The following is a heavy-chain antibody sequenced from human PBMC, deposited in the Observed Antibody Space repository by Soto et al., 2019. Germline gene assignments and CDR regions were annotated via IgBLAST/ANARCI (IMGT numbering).Heavy chain of an antibody. CDR1: GYTFTSKS. Sequence: QAQLVQYGAEVKKPGASVTISCKASGYTFTSKSLIWVRQAPAHGLECLGWISPYHGRTEYANHVHGRVTMTRDTSTSTGYMELRSLRSDDTAVYYCERDRYGGNYCDAFDIWGQGTMVTVAS. V-gene: IGHV1-18*01. CDR2: ISPYHGRT. D-gene: IGHD2-21*01. J-gene: IGHJ3*02. CDR3: ERDRYGGNYCDAFDI.